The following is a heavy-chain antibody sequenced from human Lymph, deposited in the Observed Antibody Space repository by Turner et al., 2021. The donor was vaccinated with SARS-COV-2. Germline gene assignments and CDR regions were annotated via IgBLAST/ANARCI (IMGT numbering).Heavy chain of an antibody. CDR2: FDPEDGET. CDR1: GYTLPELS. D-gene: IGHD2-15*01. J-gene: IGHJ5*02. Sequence: QVKLVQSGAEVTKPGASVKVSCKVSGYTLPELSMHWVRQTPGKGLEWMGSFDPEDGETIYAQNFQGRVTMTEDTSTDTAYMDLSSLGSEDTAVYYCATAPAAVVTGWFDPWGQGTLVTVSS. V-gene: IGHV1-24*01. CDR3: ATAPAAVVTGWFDP.